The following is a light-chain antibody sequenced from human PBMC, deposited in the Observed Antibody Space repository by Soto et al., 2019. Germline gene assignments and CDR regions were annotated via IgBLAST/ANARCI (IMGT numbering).Light chain of an antibody. V-gene: IGKV3-11*01. CDR2: DAS. Sequence: EIVFTQSPATLSLSPGERATLCCRASQSVSSYFAWYQQKPGQAPRLLIYDASNRATGIPARFSGSGSGTDFTLTISSLEPEDFAVYYCQQRSNWPITFGQGTRLEIK. CDR1: QSVSSY. J-gene: IGKJ5*01. CDR3: QQRSNWPIT.